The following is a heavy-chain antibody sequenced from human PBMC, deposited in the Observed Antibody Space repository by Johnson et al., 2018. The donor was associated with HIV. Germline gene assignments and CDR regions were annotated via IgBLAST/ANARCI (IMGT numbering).Heavy chain of an antibody. J-gene: IGHJ3*02. V-gene: IGHV3-20*04. CDR2: INWNGGST. D-gene: IGHD2-21*01. Sequence: EVQLVESGGSVVRPGGSLRLSCAASGFTFDDYGMSWVRQAPGKGLEWVSGINWNGGSTGYADSVKGRFSISRDNAKHSLYLQMNSLRAEDTAMYFCARGGPFHAFDIWGHGTTVTVSS. CDR3: ARGGPFHAFDI. CDR1: GFTFDDYG.